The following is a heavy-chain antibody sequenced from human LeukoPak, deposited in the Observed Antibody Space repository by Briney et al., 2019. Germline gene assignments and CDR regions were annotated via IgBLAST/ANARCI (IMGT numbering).Heavy chain of an antibody. CDR2: INPNSGGT. D-gene: IGHD2-2*01. CDR1: GYTCTGYY. J-gene: IGHJ3*02. V-gene: IGHV1-2*02. Sequence: SSVTVSCKASGYTCTGYYMHWVRQAPGQGLEWMGWINPNSGGTNYAQKFQGRVTMTRDTSISTAYMELSRLRSDDTAVYYCARDYRVVVPAADPDAFDIWGRGT. CDR3: ARDYRVVVPAADPDAFDI.